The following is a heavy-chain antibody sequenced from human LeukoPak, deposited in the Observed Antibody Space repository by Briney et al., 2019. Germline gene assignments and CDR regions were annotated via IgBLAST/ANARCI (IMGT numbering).Heavy chain of an antibody. J-gene: IGHJ4*02. CDR2: ISAYNGNT. D-gene: IGHD1-26*01. V-gene: IGHV1-18*04. CDR3: ARDRSGSYLNFDY. Sequence: ASVKVSCKASGYNFTAFLMHWVRQAPGQGLEWMGWISAYNGNTNYAQKLQGRVTMTTDTSTSTAYMELRSLRSDDTAVYYCARDRSGSYLNFDYWGQGTLVTVSS. CDR1: GYNFTAFL.